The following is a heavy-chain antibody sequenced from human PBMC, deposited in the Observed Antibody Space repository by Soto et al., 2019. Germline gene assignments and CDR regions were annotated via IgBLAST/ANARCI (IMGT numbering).Heavy chain of an antibody. V-gene: IGHV1-24*01. CDR2: FYPEDGET. CDR1: GYTLTELS. J-gene: IGHJ4*02. Sequence: QVQLVQSGAEVKKPGASVKVSCKVSGYTLTELSMHWVRQAARKGLEWMGGFYPEDGETIYAQKFQGRVTMTEDTSTDTAYMELSSLRSEDTAVYYCATEKLPAALAYSVFYLDYWGQGTLVTVSS. CDR3: ATEKLPAALAYSVFYLDY. D-gene: IGHD2-2*01.